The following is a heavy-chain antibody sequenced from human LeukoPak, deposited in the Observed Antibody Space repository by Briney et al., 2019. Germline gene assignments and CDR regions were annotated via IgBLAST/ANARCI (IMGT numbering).Heavy chain of an antibody. Sequence: ASVKVSCKASGYTFTSYGISWVRQAPGQGLEWMGWINPNSGGTNYAQKFQGWVTMTRDTSISTAYMELSRLRSDDTAVYYCAGGYSSSWAGPWGQGTLVTVSS. CDR2: INPNSGGT. V-gene: IGHV1-2*04. J-gene: IGHJ5*02. D-gene: IGHD6-13*01. CDR3: AGGYSSSWAGP. CDR1: GYTFTSYG.